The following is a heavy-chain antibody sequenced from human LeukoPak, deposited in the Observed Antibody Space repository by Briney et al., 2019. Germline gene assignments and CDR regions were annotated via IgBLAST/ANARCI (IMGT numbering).Heavy chain of an antibody. V-gene: IGHV1-46*01. Sequence: ASVKVSCKASGYTFTSYYMHWVRQAPGQGLEWMGIINPSGGSTSYAQKFQGRVTMTRDTSTSTVYMELSSLRPEDTAVYYCARDLLWFGEFPYYYYGMDVWGQGTTVTVSS. D-gene: IGHD3-10*01. J-gene: IGHJ6*02. CDR3: ARDLLWFGEFPYYYYGMDV. CDR1: GYTFTSYY. CDR2: INPSGGST.